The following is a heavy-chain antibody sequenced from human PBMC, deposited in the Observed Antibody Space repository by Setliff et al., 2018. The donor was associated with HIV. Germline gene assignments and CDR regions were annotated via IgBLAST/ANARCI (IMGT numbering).Heavy chain of an antibody. Sequence: SETLSLTCAIYGGSFSNYYWTWIRQPPGKGLEWIGEINHSGSTNYNPSLKSRVTITRDTSANTAYMELSSLRSEDTAVYYCARPRSGGSGSYSWFDPWGQGTLVTVSS. CDR3: ARPRSGGSGSYSWFDP. CDR1: GGSFSNYY. CDR2: INHSGST. D-gene: IGHD3-10*01. V-gene: IGHV4-34*01. J-gene: IGHJ5*02.